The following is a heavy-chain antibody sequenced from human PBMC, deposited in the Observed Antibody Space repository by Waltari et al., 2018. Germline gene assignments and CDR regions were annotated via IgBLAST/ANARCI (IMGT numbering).Heavy chain of an antibody. V-gene: IGHV4-38-2*01. CDR3: ARRGSHSSSYVDY. Sequence: QVQLQESGPGLVKPSETLSLTCAVSGYSISSGYYWGWIRQPPGKGLEWIGSIYHSGSTYYNPSLKSRVTISVDTSKNQFSPKLSSVTAADTAVYYCARRGSHSSSYVDYWGQGTLVTVSS. J-gene: IGHJ4*02. CDR1: GYSISSGYY. CDR2: IYHSGST. D-gene: IGHD6-13*01.